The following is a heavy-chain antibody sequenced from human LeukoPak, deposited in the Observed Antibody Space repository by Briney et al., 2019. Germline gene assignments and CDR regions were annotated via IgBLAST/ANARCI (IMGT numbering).Heavy chain of an antibody. CDR3: ARHDYGGNSGDY. Sequence: GGSLRLSCAASGFTFSSYSMNWVREAPGKGLEWVSYIGTSSSTIYYADSVKGRFTISRDNAKNSLYLQMNSLRDEDTAVYYCARHDYGGNSGDYWGQGTLVTVSS. D-gene: IGHD4-23*01. J-gene: IGHJ4*02. CDR1: GFTFSSYS. V-gene: IGHV3-48*02. CDR2: IGTSSSTI.